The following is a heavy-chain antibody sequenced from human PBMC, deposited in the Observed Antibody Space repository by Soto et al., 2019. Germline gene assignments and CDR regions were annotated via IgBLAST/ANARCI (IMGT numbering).Heavy chain of an antibody. V-gene: IGHV4-30-4*01. D-gene: IGHD2-21*02. J-gene: IGHJ5*02. Sequence: PSETLSLTCTVSGGSISSGDYYWSWIRQPPGKGLEWIGYIYYSGSTYYNPSLKSRVTTSVDTSKNQFSLKLSSVTAADTAVYYCARAMVVTQNWFDPCGQGTLVTVSS. CDR2: IYYSGST. CDR3: ARAMVVTQNWFDP. CDR1: GGSISSGDYY.